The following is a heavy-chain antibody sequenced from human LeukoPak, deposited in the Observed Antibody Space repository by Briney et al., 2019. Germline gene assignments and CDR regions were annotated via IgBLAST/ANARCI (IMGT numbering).Heavy chain of an antibody. Sequence: GESLKISCQASGYTFSNHWIAWVRQMPGKGLEWMGWINPNSGATKYAQKFRGRVTMTRVTSIRTAYMELTILTSDDTAMYYCASVYSAKDLAQLDYWGQGTLVTVSS. CDR1: GYTFSNHW. J-gene: IGHJ4*02. D-gene: IGHD1-26*01. V-gene: IGHV1-2*02. CDR3: ASVYSAKDLAQLDY. CDR2: INPNSGAT.